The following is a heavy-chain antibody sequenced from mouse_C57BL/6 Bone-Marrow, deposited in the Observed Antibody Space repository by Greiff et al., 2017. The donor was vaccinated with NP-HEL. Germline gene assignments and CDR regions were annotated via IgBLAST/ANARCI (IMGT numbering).Heavy chain of an antibody. D-gene: IGHD3-1*01. Sequence: EVKLMESGAELVRPGASVKLSCTASGFNIKDDYMHWVKQRPEQGLEWIGWIDPENGDTEYASKFQGKATITADTSSNTAYLQLSSLTSEDTAVYYCTTGGLYAMDYWGQGTSVTVSS. CDR2: IDPENGDT. CDR3: TTGGLYAMDY. CDR1: GFNIKDDY. V-gene: IGHV14-4*01. J-gene: IGHJ4*01.